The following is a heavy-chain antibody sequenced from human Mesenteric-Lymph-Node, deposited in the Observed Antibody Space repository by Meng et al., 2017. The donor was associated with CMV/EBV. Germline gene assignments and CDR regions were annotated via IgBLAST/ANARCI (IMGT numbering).Heavy chain of an antibody. CDR2: INANSGDT. J-gene: IGHJ6*02. CDR1: GYSFGGYY. CDR3: ARVGETGRGPFDYYYGMDV. D-gene: IGHD3-10*01. Sequence: ASVKVSCKASGYSFGGYYMHWVRQAPGQGLEWLGWINANSGDTNYAEKFQGRVTMTRDTSISTAYMEVSRLRSDDTAVYYCARVGETGRGPFDYYYGMDVWGQGTTVTVSS. V-gene: IGHV1-2*02.